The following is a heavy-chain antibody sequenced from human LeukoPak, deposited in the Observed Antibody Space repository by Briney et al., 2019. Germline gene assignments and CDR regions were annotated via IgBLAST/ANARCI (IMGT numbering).Heavy chain of an antibody. CDR1: GFTFSRYR. CDR3: AREAEGYNYGMDV. V-gene: IGHV3-48*02. Sequence: GGSLRLSCAASGFTFSRYRMNWVRQAPGKGLEWVSYISSGSSTTSYADSVKGRFTVSRDNAKNSLYLQMNSLRDEETAVYYCAREAEGYNYGMDVWGQGTTVTVSS. J-gene: IGHJ6*02. D-gene: IGHD6-13*01. CDR2: ISSGSSTT.